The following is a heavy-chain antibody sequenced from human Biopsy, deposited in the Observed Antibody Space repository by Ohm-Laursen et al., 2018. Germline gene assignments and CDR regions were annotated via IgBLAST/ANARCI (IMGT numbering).Heavy chain of an antibody. CDR2: IGGSGGTT. CDR3: ARDLYDFCGGCPFDP. CDR1: GFTFNDFA. D-gene: IGHD3-3*01. J-gene: IGHJ5*02. Sequence: SLRLSCSATGFTFNDFAMTWVRQAPGKGLEWVSAIGGSGGTTYYAGSVKGRFTISRDNSKNTLFLQMNNLRPEDTAAYYCARDLYDFCGGCPFDPWGQGTLVTVS. V-gene: IGHV3-23*01.